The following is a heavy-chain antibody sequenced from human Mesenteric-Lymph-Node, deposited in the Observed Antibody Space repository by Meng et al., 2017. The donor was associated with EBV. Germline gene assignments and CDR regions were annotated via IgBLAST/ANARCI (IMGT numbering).Heavy chain of an antibody. Sequence: LQEPGPGLVKPSETLALTLPVSGGFISGRGFYWGWIRQPPGKGLEWIGRVSYSGTTSYNPSLRSRVTISADTSKNQFSLRLTSLTAADTAIYYCAGRGFYTLFDYWGQGTLVTVSS. CDR3: AGRGFYTLFDY. J-gene: IGHJ4*02. CDR1: GGFISGRGFY. V-gene: IGHV4-39*07. CDR2: VSYSGTT. D-gene: IGHD3-3*01.